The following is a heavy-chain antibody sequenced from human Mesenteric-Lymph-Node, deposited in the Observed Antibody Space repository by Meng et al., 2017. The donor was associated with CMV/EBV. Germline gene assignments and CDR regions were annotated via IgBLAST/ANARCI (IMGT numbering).Heavy chain of an antibody. V-gene: IGHV1-2*06. CDR3: SREVSDHSFDY. J-gene: IGHJ4*02. CDR2: INPSSGGT. Sequence: QVQLVQSGAEVKKPGASVKVSCKASGYTFTGYYMHWVRQAPGQGLEWMGRINPSSGGTNYTQKFQGRVTMTRDTSSMTAYMELSRLRSDDTAVYYCSREVSDHSFDYWGQGTLVTVSS. CDR1: GYTFTGYY. D-gene: IGHD2-8*01.